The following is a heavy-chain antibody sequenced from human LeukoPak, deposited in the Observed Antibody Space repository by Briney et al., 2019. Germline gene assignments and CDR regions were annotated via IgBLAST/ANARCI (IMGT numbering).Heavy chain of an antibody. D-gene: IGHD2-21*02. V-gene: IGHV4-59*01. CDR1: DGAIAGYS. J-gene: IGHJ4*02. CDR3: ARANVVTAIDY. Sequence: SETLSLTCTVSDGAIAGYSWSWIRQPPGKGLEWIGYIYYSGNTNYNPSLKSRVTISVDTSKNQFSLKLSSVTAADTAVYYCARANVVTAIDYWGQGTLVTVSS. CDR2: IYYSGNT.